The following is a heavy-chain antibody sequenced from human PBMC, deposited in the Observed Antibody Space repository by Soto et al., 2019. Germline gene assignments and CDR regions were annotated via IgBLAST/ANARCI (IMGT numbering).Heavy chain of an antibody. CDR2: IYYSGSA. Sequence: SETLSLTCTVSGGSISSGDYYWSWIRQPPGKGLEWIGYIYYSGSANYNPSLKSRVTISVDISKSQFSLRLTSVTAADTAVYYCARYNAASGTYYFDFWGQGALVTVSS. CDR1: GGSISSGDYY. J-gene: IGHJ4*02. V-gene: IGHV4-30-4*01. CDR3: ARYNAASGTYYFDF. D-gene: IGHD6-13*01.